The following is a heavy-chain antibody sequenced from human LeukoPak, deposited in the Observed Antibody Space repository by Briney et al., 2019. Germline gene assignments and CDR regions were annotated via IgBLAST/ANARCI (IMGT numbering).Heavy chain of an antibody. CDR3: AKESPYSSPRNYYFDY. J-gene: IGHJ4*02. Sequence: GGALRLSCAASGFTFSSYAMSWVRQAPGRRLEWVSAISGSGGSTYYADSVKGRFTISRDNSKNTLYLQMNSLRAEDTAVYYCAKESPYSSPRNYYFDYWGQGTLVTASS. D-gene: IGHD5-18*01. CDR1: GFTFSSYA. CDR2: ISGSGGST. V-gene: IGHV3-23*01.